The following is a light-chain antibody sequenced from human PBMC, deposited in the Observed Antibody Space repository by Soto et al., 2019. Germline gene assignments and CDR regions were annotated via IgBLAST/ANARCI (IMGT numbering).Light chain of an antibody. Sequence: EIVMTQSPATLSVSPGERATLSCRASQSVSSNLAWYQQKPGQAPRLLIYGASTRATGIPARFSGSGSGTEFTLTISSLQSEDFVVYYCQQYNNWPMTFGQGTKVE. CDR1: QSVSSN. CDR2: GAS. CDR3: QQYNNWPMT. J-gene: IGKJ1*01. V-gene: IGKV3-15*01.